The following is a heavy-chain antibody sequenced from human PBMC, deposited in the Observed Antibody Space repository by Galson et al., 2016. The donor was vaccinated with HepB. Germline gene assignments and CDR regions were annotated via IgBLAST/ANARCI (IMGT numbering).Heavy chain of an antibody. CDR2: ISGSGGTT. J-gene: IGHJ4*02. D-gene: IGHD6-6*01. CDR1: GFTFSLYA. Sequence: SLRLSCAASGFTFSLYAMTWVRQAPGKGLECVSAISGSGGTTWNADSVKGRFSISRDSPKNTLYLQMSGLRAEDTAVYYCVRDFAGKGSNLAARKFDYWGQGTLVAVSS. V-gene: IGHV3-23*01. CDR3: VRDFAGKGSNLAARKFDY.